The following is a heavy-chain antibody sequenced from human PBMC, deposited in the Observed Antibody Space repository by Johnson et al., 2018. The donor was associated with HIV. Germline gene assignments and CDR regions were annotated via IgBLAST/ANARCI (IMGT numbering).Heavy chain of an antibody. CDR1: GFTLSSNY. V-gene: IGHV3-66*01. Sequence: VPLVVSRGAFVQPGGSLRLSCAASGFTLSSNYMSWVRQAPGHGLEWVSVIYSGGSTSSADSVKGRFTISRDNSKNTLYLQMNSLRAEDTAVYYCARSGDSIGSFWAGGAFDIWGQGTMVTVSS. CDR3: ARSGDSIGSFWAGGAFDI. CDR2: IYSGGST. D-gene: IGHD3/OR15-3a*01. J-gene: IGHJ3*02.